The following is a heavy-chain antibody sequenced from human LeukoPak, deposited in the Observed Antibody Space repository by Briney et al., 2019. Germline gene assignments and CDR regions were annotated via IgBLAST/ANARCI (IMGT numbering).Heavy chain of an antibody. CDR1: GGSISSHY. CDR2: IYYTGNT. J-gene: IGHJ4*02. D-gene: IGHD3-10*01. V-gene: IGHV4-59*11. Sequence: PSETLSPTCTVSGGSISSHYWSWIRQPPGKGLEWIGHIYYTGNTNYNPSLMSRVTISVDTSKNHFSLKLNSVTAADTAVYYCARSYNSGSYYPFYFDFWGQGTLVTVSS. CDR3: ARSYNSGSYYPFYFDF.